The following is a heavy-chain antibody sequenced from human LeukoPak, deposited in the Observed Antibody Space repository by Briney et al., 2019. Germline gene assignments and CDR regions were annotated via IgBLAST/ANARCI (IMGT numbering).Heavy chain of an antibody. CDR3: ARAIGSSWGKVDY. Sequence: PGGSLRLSCAASGFTFSTYWMHWVRQVPEKGLLWVSRINNDGSRTNYADSGKGRFTISRDNAKNTVYLEMNSLRSEDTAVYYCARAIGSSWGKVDYWGQGTLVTVSS. CDR1: GFTFSTYW. CDR2: INNDGSRT. V-gene: IGHV3-74*01. D-gene: IGHD6-13*01. J-gene: IGHJ4*02.